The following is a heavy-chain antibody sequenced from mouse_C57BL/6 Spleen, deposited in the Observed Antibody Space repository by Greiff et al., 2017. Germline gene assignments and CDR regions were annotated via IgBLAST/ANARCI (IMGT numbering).Heavy chain of an antibody. CDR1: GYTFTSYW. CDR3: TKWRDYADWYFDV. D-gene: IGHD2-4*01. Sequence: EVQLQESGTVLARPGASVKMSCKTSGYTFTSYWMHWVKQRPGQGLEWIGAIYPGNSDTSYNQKFKGKAKLTAVTSASTAYMELSSLTNEDSAVYSCTKWRDYADWYFDVWGTGTTVTVSS. CDR2: IYPGNSDT. J-gene: IGHJ1*03. V-gene: IGHV1-5*01.